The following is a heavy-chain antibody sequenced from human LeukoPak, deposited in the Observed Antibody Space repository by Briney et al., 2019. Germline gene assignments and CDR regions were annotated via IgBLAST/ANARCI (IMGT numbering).Heavy chain of an antibody. Sequence: SQTLSLTCTVSGGSISSGSYYWSWIRQPAGKGLEWIGRIYTSGSTNYNPSLESRGTISVDTSKNQFSLKLSSVTAADTAVYYCAREGVAGTAWGQGTLVTVSS. J-gene: IGHJ4*02. CDR2: IYTSGST. D-gene: IGHD6-19*01. CDR1: GGSISSGSYY. CDR3: AREGVAGTA. V-gene: IGHV4-61*02.